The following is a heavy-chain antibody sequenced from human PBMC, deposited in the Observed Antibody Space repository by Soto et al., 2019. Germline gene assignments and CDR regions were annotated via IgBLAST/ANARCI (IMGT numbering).Heavy chain of an antibody. D-gene: IGHD1-7*01. J-gene: IGHJ4*02. Sequence: SETLSLTCAVCGGSFSGYYWSWIRQPPGKGLEWIGEINHSGSTNYNPSLKSRVTISVDTSKNQFSLKLSSVTAADTAVYYCARGDNWNYVPDNWGQGTLVPVSS. CDR1: GGSFSGYY. V-gene: IGHV4-34*01. CDR3: ARGDNWNYVPDN. CDR2: INHSGST.